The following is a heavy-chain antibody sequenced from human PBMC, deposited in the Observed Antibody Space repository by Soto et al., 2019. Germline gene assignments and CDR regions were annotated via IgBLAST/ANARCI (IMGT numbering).Heavy chain of an antibody. D-gene: IGHD6-13*01. CDR1: GGSISSGGYY. J-gene: IGHJ3*02. CDR3: ARGNSSPDAFDI. V-gene: IGHV4-31*03. CDR2: IYYSGST. Sequence: SETLSLTCTVSGGSISSGGYYWSWIRQHPGKGLEWIGYIYYSGSTYYNPSLKSRVTITVDTSKNQFSLKLSSVTAADTAVYYCARGNSSPDAFDIWGQGTMVTVSS.